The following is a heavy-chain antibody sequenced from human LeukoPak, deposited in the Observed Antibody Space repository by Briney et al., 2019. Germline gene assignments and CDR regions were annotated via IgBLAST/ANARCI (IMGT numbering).Heavy chain of an antibody. V-gene: IGHV3-30*02. CDR3: ARGDPIYDFWSGGDY. CDR1: GFTFSSYG. CDR2: IRYDGSNK. D-gene: IGHD3-3*01. Sequence: GGSLRLSCAASGFTFSSYGMHWVRQAPGKGLEWVAFIRYDGSNKYYADSVKGRFTISRENSKNTLYLQMNSLRAEDTAVYYCARGDPIYDFWSGGDYWGQGSLVTVSS. J-gene: IGHJ4*02.